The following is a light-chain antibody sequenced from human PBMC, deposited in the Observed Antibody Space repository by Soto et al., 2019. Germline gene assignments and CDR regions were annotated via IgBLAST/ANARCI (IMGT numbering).Light chain of an antibody. CDR3: QSFDKYLSAVV. CDR2: DNT. Sequence: QSVLTQPPSVSGAPGERVTISCTGSSSDIGAGYRVRWYQQVPGTAPKLLIYDNTNPPSGVPARFSGSKSGTSAALAISGLQAEDEADYYCQSFDKYLSAVVFGGGTKLTV. V-gene: IGLV1-40*01. CDR1: SSDIGAGYR. J-gene: IGLJ2*01.